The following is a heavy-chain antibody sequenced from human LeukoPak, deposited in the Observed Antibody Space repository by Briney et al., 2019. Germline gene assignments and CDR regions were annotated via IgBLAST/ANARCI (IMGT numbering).Heavy chain of an antibody. V-gene: IGHV3-23*01. CDR3: AKGACRDYVWGSYPFSPGGDYFDY. CDR2: ISCSGGST. CDR1: GFTFSSYA. J-gene: IGHJ4*02. D-gene: IGHD3-16*02. Sequence: PGGSLRLSCAASGFTFSSYAMSWVRQAPGKGVEWVSAISCSGGSTYYADSVKGRFTISRDNSKNTLYLQMNNLQAEDTAVNYDAKGACRDYVWGSYPFSPGGDYFDYWGQGTMVTVSS.